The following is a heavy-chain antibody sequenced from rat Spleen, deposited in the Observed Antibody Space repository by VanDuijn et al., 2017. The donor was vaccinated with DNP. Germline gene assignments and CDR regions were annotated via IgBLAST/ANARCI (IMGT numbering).Heavy chain of an antibody. V-gene: IGHV3-1*01. Sequence: EVQLQESGPGLVKPSQSLSLTCSVTGYSITSNYWGWIRKFPGNKMEWIGHISYSGSTSYNPSLKSRISITRDTSKNQFFLQLNSVTTEDTATYYCARYSYYSSYIYYFDYWGQGVMVTVSS. J-gene: IGHJ2*01. D-gene: IGHD1-2*01. CDR2: ISYSGST. CDR3: ARYSYYSSYIYYFDY. CDR1: GYSITSNY.